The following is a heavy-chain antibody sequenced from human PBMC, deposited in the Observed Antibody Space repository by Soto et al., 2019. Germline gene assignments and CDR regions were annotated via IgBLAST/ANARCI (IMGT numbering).Heavy chain of an antibody. CDR1: GFTVSTYG. V-gene: IGHV3-30*03. CDR2: ISRDGGSK. D-gene: IGHD2-21*01. CDR3: SGEAASGY. J-gene: IGHJ4*02. Sequence: QVQLVESGGGVVQPGRSLRLSCAVSGFTVSTYGMHWVRQAPGKGLEWVAVISRDGGSKYYSDSVKGRFTISRDNSRKTQFREMDSLRSDGLAVYYCSGEAASGYWGQGTLVSVSS.